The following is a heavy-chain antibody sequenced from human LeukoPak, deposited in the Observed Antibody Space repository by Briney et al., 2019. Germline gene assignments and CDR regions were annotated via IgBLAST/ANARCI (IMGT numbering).Heavy chain of an antibody. CDR1: GFTFSSYS. D-gene: IGHD6-13*01. J-gene: IGHJ4*02. Sequence: GGSLRLSCAASGFTFSSYSMNWVRQAPGKGLGWVSSISSSSYIYYADSVKGRFTISRDNAKNSLYLQMNSLRAEDTAVYYCARDGIAAAGIYFDYWGQGTLVTVSS. CDR3: ARDGIAAAGIYFDY. V-gene: IGHV3-21*01. CDR2: ISSSSYI.